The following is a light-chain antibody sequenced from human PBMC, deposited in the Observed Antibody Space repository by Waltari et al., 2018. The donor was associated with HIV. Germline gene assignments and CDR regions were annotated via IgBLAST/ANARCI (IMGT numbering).Light chain of an antibody. CDR1: QNVKNY. CDR2: GAA. V-gene: IGKV1-39*01. Sequence: DIQITQSPSSLSASIGDRVNITCRAGQNVKNYLNWYQQRPGQAPKILIYGAATLYTGVPSRFSGSGSGTDFTLTITNLQPEDFAVYFCQQSYYSPTFGPGTTVDTK. J-gene: IGKJ3*01. CDR3: QQSYYSPT.